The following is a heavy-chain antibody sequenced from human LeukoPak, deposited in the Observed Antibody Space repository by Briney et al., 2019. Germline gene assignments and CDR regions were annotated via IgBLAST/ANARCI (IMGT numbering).Heavy chain of an antibody. J-gene: IGHJ4*02. Sequence: GGSLRLSCAASGFTFSDYYMSWIRQTPGKGLEWISCISNSGTTIYYADSVKGRFTISRDNAKNSLYLQMNGLRAEDTAVYYCAISYSGYEYDYWGQGTLVTVSS. CDR2: ISNSGTTI. V-gene: IGHV3-11*01. CDR1: GFTFSDYY. CDR3: AISYSGYEYDY. D-gene: IGHD5-12*01.